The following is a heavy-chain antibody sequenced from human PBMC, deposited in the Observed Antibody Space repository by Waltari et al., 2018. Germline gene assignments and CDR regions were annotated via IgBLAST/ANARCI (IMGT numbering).Heavy chain of an antibody. Sequence: QVHLVESGGGVVQPGRSLRLSCAASGFTFSWYSLNWVRQAPGKGGEGVAVMSGDGTTAHHADSVKGRFTSSRDNSKKTLFLQMNSLKPEDTAIYYCARRSSTGVVRALDIWGQGTMVSVSS. CDR3: ARRSSTGVVRALDI. D-gene: IGHD2-2*01. CDR2: MSGDGTTA. CDR1: GFTFSWYS. J-gene: IGHJ3*02. V-gene: IGHV3-30*19.